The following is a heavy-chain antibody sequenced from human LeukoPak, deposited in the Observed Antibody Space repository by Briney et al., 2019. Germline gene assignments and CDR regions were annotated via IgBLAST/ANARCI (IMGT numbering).Heavy chain of an antibody. CDR3: ARYGSVGVIAALYYYYYGMDV. D-gene: IGHD2-15*01. J-gene: IGHJ6*02. CDR1: GGSFSGYY. V-gene: IGHV4-34*01. Sequence: SETLSLTCAAYGGSFSGYYWSWIRQPPGKGLEWIGEINHSGSTNYNPSLKSRVTISVDTSKNQFSLKLSSVTAADTAVYYCARYGSVGVIAALYYYYYGMDVWGQGTTVTVSS. CDR2: INHSGST.